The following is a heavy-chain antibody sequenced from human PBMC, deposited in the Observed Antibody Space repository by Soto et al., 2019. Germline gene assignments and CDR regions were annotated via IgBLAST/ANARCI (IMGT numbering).Heavy chain of an antibody. CDR3: ARGRPRSGPPFYYYGLDA. D-gene: IGHD1-26*01. CDR2: VIPMSGSS. Sequence: QVQLVQSGAEVKKPGSSVKVSCKASGGTFSTYVISWVRQAPGQGLEWMGRVIPMSGSSNYAQKFQGRVTITADKDTSIAYMEVRSLSSEDAAVYYCARGRPRSGPPFYYYGLDAWGQGTRSSSP. J-gene: IGHJ6*02. V-gene: IGHV1-69*06. CDR1: GGTFSTYV.